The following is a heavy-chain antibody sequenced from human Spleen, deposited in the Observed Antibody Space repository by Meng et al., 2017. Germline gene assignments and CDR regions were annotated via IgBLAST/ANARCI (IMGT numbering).Heavy chain of an antibody. CDR1: GFTFSSYT. Sequence: GGSLRLSCEASGFTFSSYTMNWVRQAPGKGLEWVSSISSSSSYIYYADSVKGRFTISRDNAKHSLYLQMNSLRADDTAVYYCARDHEPYSGYEYVFNYWGQGTLVTVSS. V-gene: IGHV3-21*04. CDR3: ARDHEPYSGYEYVFNY. J-gene: IGHJ4*02. D-gene: IGHD5-12*01. CDR2: ISSSSSYI.